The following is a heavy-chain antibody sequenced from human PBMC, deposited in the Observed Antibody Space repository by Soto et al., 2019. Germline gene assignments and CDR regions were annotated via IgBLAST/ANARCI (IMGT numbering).Heavy chain of an antibody. CDR1: GFTFSSYA. V-gene: IGHV3-30-3*01. Sequence: QVQLVESGGGVVQPGRSLRLSCAASGFTFSSYAMHWVRQAPGKGLEWVAVISYDGNMKYYADSVKGRFTISRDNSKNMLYLQMNSLRAEDTAVYYCARAHGGDYWGQGTLVTVSS. CDR2: ISYDGNMK. D-gene: IGHD3-10*01. CDR3: ARAHGGDY. J-gene: IGHJ4*02.